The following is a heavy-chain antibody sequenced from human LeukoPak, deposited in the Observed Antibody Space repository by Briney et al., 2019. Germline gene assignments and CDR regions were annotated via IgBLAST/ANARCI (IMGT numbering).Heavy chain of an antibody. CDR2: IKQDGSEK. D-gene: IGHD2-8*01. CDR3: ARLNGYIDY. J-gene: IGHJ4*02. V-gene: IGHV3-7*01. Sequence: GGSLRLSCAASGFIFSSYSMNWVRQAPGKGLEWVANIKQDGSEKYYVDSVKGRFTISRDNAKNSLYLQMNSLRAEDTAVYYCARLNGYIDYWGQGTLVTVSS. CDR1: GFIFSSYS.